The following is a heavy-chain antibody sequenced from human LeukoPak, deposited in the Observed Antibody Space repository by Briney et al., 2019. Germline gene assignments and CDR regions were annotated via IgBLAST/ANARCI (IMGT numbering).Heavy chain of an antibody. CDR2: INPSGGST. V-gene: IGHV1-46*01. CDR3: ARVSSGTRDAFDI. J-gene: IGHJ3*02. Sequence: ASVKVSCKASGYTFTSNGITWVRQAPGQGLEWMGIINPSGGSTSYAQKFQGRVTMTRDMSTSTVYMELNSLRSEYTAVYYCARVSSGTRDAFDIWGQGTMVTVSS. CDR1: GYTFTSNG. D-gene: IGHD3-10*01.